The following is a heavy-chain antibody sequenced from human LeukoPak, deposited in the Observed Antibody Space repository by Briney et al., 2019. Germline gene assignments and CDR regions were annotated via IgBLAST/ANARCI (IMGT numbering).Heavy chain of an antibody. Sequence: SETLSLTCAVYGGSFSGYYWSWIRQPPGKGLEWIGEINHSGSTNYNPSLKSRVTISVDTPKNQFSLKLNSVTAADTAVYYCARSHDYSNYYYYGMDVWGQGTTVTVSS. D-gene: IGHD4-11*01. J-gene: IGHJ6*02. CDR2: INHSGST. CDR3: ARSHDYSNYYYYGMDV. V-gene: IGHV4-34*01. CDR1: GGSFSGYY.